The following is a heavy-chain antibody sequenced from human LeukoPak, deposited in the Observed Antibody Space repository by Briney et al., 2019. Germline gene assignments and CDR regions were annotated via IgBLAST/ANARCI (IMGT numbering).Heavy chain of an antibody. D-gene: IGHD3-16*02. J-gene: IGHJ3*02. CDR3: ARIGLGELSFLPEEAFDI. V-gene: IGHV4-61*02. CDR1: GGSISSGSDY. Sequence: SQTLSLTCTVSGGSISSGSDYWSWIRQPAGKGLEWIGRIYFRGSTNYNPSLKSRVTISIDTSKDQFSLNVSSVTAADTAVYYCARIGLGELSFLPEEAFDIWGQGTMVTVSS. CDR2: IYFRGST.